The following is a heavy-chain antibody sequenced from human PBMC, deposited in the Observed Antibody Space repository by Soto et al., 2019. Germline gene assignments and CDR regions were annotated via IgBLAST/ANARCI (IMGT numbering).Heavy chain of an antibody. CDR1: GFTFSSYW. V-gene: IGHV3-74*01. CDR2: INSDGSST. D-gene: IGHD1-26*01. J-gene: IGHJ4*02. CDR3: ARTYSGSSQGVWYFDY. Sequence: EVQLVESGGGLVQPGGSLRLSCAASGFTFSSYWMHWVRQAPGKGLVWVSRINSDGSSTSYADSVTVRFTISRDNAKNTMYLQKNSLRAEDTAVYYCARTYSGSSQGVWYFDYWGQGTLVTVSS.